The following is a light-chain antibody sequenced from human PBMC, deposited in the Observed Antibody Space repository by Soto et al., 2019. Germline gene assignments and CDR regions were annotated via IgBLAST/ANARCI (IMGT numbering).Light chain of an antibody. Sequence: DIQMTQSPSSLSASVGDRVTITCPASQSISSYLNGYQQKPGKAPKLLIYAASSLQSGVPSRFSGSGSGTDFTLTISSLQPEDFATYYCQQSYSTLPTFGQGTKVDNK. CDR3: QQSYSTLPT. V-gene: IGKV1-39*01. CDR2: AAS. J-gene: IGKJ1*01. CDR1: QSISSY.